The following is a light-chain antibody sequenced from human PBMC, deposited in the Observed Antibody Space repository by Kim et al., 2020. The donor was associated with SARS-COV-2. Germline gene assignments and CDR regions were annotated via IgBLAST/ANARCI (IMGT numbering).Light chain of an antibody. CDR1: QGISSA. Sequence: AIPLTQSPSSLSASVGDRVTITCRASQGISSALAWYQQKPGKAPKLLIYNASNLESGVPSRFSGSGSGTDFTLTISSLQPEDSATYCCQQFNSYPPLTFGGGTKVDIK. CDR3: QQFNSYPPLT. CDR2: NAS. J-gene: IGKJ4*01. V-gene: IGKV1-13*02.